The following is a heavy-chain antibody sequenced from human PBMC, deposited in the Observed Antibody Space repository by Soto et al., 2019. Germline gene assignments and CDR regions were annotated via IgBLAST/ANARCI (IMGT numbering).Heavy chain of an antibody. CDR1: GFTFSSYA. J-gene: IGHJ4*02. CDR2: ISGSGGST. V-gene: IGHV3-23*01. Sequence: GGSLRLSCAASGFTFSSYAMSWVRQAPGKGLEWVSAISGSGGSTYYADSVKGRFTISRDNSKNTLYLQMNSLRAEDTAVYYCAKDLGDPNGVYQNYWGQGTLVTVSS. CDR3: AKDLGDPNGVYQNY. D-gene: IGHD2-8*01.